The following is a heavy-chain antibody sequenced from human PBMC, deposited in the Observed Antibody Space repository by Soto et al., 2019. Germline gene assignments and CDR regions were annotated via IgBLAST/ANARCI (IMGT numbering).Heavy chain of an antibody. Sequence: SETLSLTCTVSGGSISSGGYYWSWIRQHPGKGLEWIGYIYYSGSTYYNPSLKSRVTISVDTSKNQFSLKLSSVTAADTAVYYCARAGDCSSTSCQAPNFDYWGQGTLVTVSS. D-gene: IGHD2-2*01. V-gene: IGHV4-31*03. J-gene: IGHJ4*02. CDR3: ARAGDCSSTSCQAPNFDY. CDR2: IYYSGST. CDR1: GGSISSGGYY.